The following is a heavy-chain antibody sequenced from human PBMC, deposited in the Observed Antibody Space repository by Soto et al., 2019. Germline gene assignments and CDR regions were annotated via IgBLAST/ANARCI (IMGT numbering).Heavy chain of an antibody. CDR3: ATGAPPPPSIYYGLDL. V-gene: IGHV3-23*01. D-gene: IGHD3-10*01. J-gene: IGHJ6*02. Sequence: ELQLLESGGGLVQPGGSLRLSCAASSFTFKKYVMNWVRQAPGKGMEWVSAITGTGGATYYAESVKGRFTVSRDNSKNTLYLEMSSLRADDTAVYFCATGAPPPPSIYYGLDLWGQGTTVTVS. CDR2: ITGTGGAT. CDR1: SFTFKKYV.